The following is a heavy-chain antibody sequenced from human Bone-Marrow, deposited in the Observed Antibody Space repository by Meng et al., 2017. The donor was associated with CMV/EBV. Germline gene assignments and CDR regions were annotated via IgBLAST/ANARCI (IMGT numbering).Heavy chain of an antibody. CDR3: ARGDAISGSDYYGWDV. CDR2: VYFTGTS. V-gene: IGHV4-61*01. J-gene: IGHJ6*02. CDR1: GAAILSGNYY. Sequence: SETLSLTCTVSGAAILSGNYYWSWIRQPPGKGLEWMGYVYFTGTSTYNPSLKSRVTISIDTSENQFSLKVSSVTAADTAVYYCARGDAISGSDYYGWDVWGQGNTVNV. D-gene: IGHD1-26*01.